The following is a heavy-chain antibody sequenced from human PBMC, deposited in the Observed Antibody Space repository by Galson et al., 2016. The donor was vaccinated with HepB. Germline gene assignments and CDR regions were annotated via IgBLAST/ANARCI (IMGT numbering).Heavy chain of an antibody. CDR1: GKSLHDLS. CDR3: ARGGYGDYLDY. CDR2: INPSGGSR. J-gene: IGHJ4*02. V-gene: IGHV1-46*02. Sequence: SVKVSCKVSGKSLHDLSIHWVRQAPGQGLEWMGIINPSGGSRTYAQKFQGRVTMTRDTSTSTVYMELSSLRSEDTAVYYCARGGYGDYLDYWGQGTLVTVSS. D-gene: IGHD4-17*01.